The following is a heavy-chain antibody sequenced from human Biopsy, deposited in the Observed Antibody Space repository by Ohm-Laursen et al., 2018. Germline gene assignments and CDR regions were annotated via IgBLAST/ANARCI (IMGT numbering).Heavy chain of an antibody. D-gene: IGHD3-16*01. CDR2: INHRGST. V-gene: IGHV4-34*01. J-gene: IGHJ6*02. CDR1: GGSFSGYY. Sequence: SQTLSLTWAVYGGSFSGYYWSWIRQPPGKGLEGIGEINHRGSTNYNPSLKSRVTISVDTAKIQFSLKLRSVTAADTAVYYCARAVDYYDPYYYYGLDVWGQGTTVTVSS. CDR3: ARAVDYYDPYYYYGLDV.